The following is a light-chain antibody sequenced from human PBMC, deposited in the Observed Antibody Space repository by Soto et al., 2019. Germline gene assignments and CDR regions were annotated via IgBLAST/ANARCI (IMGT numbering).Light chain of an antibody. J-gene: IGKJ1*01. V-gene: IGKV1-39*01. CDR3: QQTYIAPAT. CDR1: ESINNC. Sequence: DIQMTQSPSSLSASVGDRVTFTCRASESINNCLSWFQQKPGQAPKLLIYAASSLQSGVPSRFSGSGSGTVFILTIDSLRPEDFASYYCQQTYIAPATFGQGTNVGV. CDR2: AAS.